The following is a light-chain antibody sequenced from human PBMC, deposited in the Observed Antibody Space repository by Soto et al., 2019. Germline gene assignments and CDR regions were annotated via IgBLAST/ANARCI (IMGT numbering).Light chain of an antibody. V-gene: IGLV1-44*01. CDR2: TNN. Sequence: SVLTQPPSASGTPGQRVTISCFGSNSNVRYNTVNWYQHFPGTAPKLLIHTNNRRPSGVSDRFSGSESGTSASLAISGLQTEDEADYYCSSFTTSSTLVVFGGGTQLTVL. CDR1: NSNVRYNT. CDR3: SSFTTSSTLVV. J-gene: IGLJ2*01.